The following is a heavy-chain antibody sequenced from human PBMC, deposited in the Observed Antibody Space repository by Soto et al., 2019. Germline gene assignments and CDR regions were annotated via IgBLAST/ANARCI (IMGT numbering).Heavy chain of an antibody. D-gene: IGHD6-19*01. CDR1: GDSVSSNSAA. Sequence: SQTLSLTCAISGDSVSSNSAAWNWIRQSPSRGLEWLGRTYYRSKWYNDYAVSVKSRITINPDTSKNQFSLKLTSVTAADTAVYYCARVHVMVVAGSTFDYWGHGTLVTVSS. CDR3: ARVHVMVVAGSTFDY. V-gene: IGHV6-1*01. J-gene: IGHJ4*01. CDR2: TYYRSKWYN.